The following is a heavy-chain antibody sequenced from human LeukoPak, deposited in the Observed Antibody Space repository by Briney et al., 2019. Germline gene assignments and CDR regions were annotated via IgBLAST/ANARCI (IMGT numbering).Heavy chain of an antibody. CDR2: ISSSSSYI. V-gene: IGHV3-21*01. Sequence: GGSLRLSCAASGFTFSSYSMNWVRQAPGKGLEWVSSISSSSSYIYYAASVKGRFTISRDNAKNSLYLQMNSLRAEDTAVYYCARGGIAAAGTRDYWGQGNLVTVSS. J-gene: IGHJ4*02. CDR3: ARGGIAAAGTRDY. D-gene: IGHD6-13*01. CDR1: GFTFSSYS.